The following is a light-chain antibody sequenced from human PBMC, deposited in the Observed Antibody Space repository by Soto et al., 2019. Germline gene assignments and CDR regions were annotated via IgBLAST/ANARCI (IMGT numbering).Light chain of an antibody. J-gene: IGKJ2*01. Sequence: DIQLTQSPSSLSASVGDRVTITCRASQSVSTYLNWYQQKPGKAPRLLICAASNLQSGVPSRFTGSGSGTDFALTISSLQPEDFATYYCQQTQNVPYTFGQRTKLEIK. V-gene: IGKV1-39*01. CDR3: QQTQNVPYT. CDR1: QSVSTY. CDR2: AAS.